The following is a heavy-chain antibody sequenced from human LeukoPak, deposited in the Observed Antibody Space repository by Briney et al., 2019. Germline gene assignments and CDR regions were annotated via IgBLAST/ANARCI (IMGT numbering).Heavy chain of an antibody. CDR1: GFTFSSYG. CDR2: IWYDGSNK. J-gene: IGHJ3*02. D-gene: IGHD2-21*02. CDR3: ARDPNKESPYCGGDCAGI. Sequence: GGSLRLSCAASGFTFSSYGMHWVRQAPGKGLEWVAVIWYDGSNKYYADSVKGRFTISRDNAKNSLYLQMNSLRAEDTAVYYCARDPNKESPYCGGDCAGIWGQGTMVTVSS. V-gene: IGHV3-33*01.